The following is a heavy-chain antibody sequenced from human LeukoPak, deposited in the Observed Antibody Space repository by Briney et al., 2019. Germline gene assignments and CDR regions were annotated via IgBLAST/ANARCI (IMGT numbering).Heavy chain of an antibody. CDR1: GFTFRNTW. V-gene: IGHV3-7*01. CDR3: ASRVNSGWSFDY. D-gene: IGHD6-19*01. J-gene: IGHJ4*02. CDR2: INQDGSTK. Sequence: GGSLRLSCAVSGFTFRNTWMAWVRQTPGKGLEWVANINQDGSTKHYVDSVKGRFTISRDNAKNTLYLQMNSLRAEDTAVYFCASRVNSGWSFDYWGQGTLVTVSS.